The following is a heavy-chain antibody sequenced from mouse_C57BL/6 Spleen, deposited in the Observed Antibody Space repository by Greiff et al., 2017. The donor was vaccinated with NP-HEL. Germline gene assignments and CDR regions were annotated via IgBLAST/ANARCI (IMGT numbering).Heavy chain of an antibody. J-gene: IGHJ4*01. D-gene: IGHD1-1*01. CDR2: IWSGGST. V-gene: IGHV2-2*01. CDR1: GFSLTSYG. CDR3: ARKGIYYYGSSYPYYAMDY. Sequence: QVQLQQSGPGLVQPSQSLSITCTVSGFSLTSYGVHWVRQSPGKGLEWLGVIWSGGSTDYNAAFISRLSISKDNSKSQVFFKMNSLQADDTAIYYCARKGIYYYGSSYPYYAMDYWGQGTSVTVSS.